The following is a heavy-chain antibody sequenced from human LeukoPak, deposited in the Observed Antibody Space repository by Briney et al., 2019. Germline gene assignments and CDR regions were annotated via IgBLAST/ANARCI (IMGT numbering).Heavy chain of an antibody. V-gene: IGHV4-59*01. CDR2: IFYSGTT. J-gene: IGHJ4*02. Sequence: SETLSLTCTVSGRSISRYYGSWIRQPPEKGVEWIGFIFYSGTTNYNPSLKSPVTISVDTSKNQFSLKLSSVTAADTAVYYCARGGWNKFDYWGQGTLVTV. D-gene: IGHD3-22*01. CDR3: ARGGWNKFDY. CDR1: GRSISRYY.